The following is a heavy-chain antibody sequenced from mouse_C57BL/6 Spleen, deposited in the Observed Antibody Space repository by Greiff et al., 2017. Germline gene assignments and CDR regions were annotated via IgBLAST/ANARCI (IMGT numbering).Heavy chain of an antibody. CDR2: INPSSGYT. V-gene: IGHV1-4*01. J-gene: IGHJ4*01. CDR1: GYTFTSYT. D-gene: IGHD1-1*01. Sequence: QVQLKESGAELARPGASVKMSCKASGYTFTSYTMHWVKQRPGQGLEWIGYINPSSGYTKYNQKFKDKATLTADKSSSTAYMQLSSLTSEDSAVYYCARHYYGSSYVNAMDYWGQGTSVTVSS. CDR3: ARHYYGSSYVNAMDY.